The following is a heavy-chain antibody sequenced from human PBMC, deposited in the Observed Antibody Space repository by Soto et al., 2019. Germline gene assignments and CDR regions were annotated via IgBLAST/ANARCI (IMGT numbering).Heavy chain of an antibody. CDR3: ARSTVGRTHFDS. CDR1: GFTFSNHD. J-gene: IGHJ4*02. Sequence: VQLVESGGGLVQPGGSLRLSCAASGFTFSNHDMHWVRQVTGKGLEWVSAIGTAGDTYYPGSVRGRFTISRENAKNSLYLQMNSLRVGDTAVYYCARSTVGRTHFDSWGQGTLVTVSS. CDR2: IGTAGDT. V-gene: IGHV3-13*01.